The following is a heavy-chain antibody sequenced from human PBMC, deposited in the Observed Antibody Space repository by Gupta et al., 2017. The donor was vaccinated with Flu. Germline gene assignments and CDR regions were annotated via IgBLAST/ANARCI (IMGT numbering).Heavy chain of an antibody. CDR3: ARWPYSSSWSFDY. Sequence: LRQAPGNGLECVANINQDGSCNHYVDSVKGLFTVSRDNVENSLYLEMNSLRAEDPAVYYFARWPYSSSWSFDYWGQATLVTFS. CDR2: INQDGSCN. V-gene: IGHV3-7*01. J-gene: IGHJ4*02. D-gene: IGHD6-13*01.